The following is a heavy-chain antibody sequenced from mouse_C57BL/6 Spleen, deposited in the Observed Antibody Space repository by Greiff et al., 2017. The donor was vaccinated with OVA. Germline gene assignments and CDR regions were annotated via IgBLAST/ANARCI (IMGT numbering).Heavy chain of an antibody. D-gene: IGHD2-14*01. CDR1: GFTFSSYA. CDR2: ISDGGSYT. Sequence: EVQRVESGGGLVKPGGSLKLSCAASGFTFSSYAMSWVRQTPEKRLEWVATISDGGSYTYYPDNVKGRFTISRDNAKNNLYLQMSHLKSEDTAMYYCARDREYDGRIFAYWGQGTLVTVSA. V-gene: IGHV5-4*01. CDR3: ARDREYDGRIFAY. J-gene: IGHJ3*01.